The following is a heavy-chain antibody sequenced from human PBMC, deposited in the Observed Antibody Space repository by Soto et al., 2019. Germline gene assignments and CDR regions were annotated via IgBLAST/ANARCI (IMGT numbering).Heavy chain of an antibody. D-gene: IGHD2-15*01. Sequence: QVQLQQWGAGLLKPSETLSLTCAVYGGSFSGYYWSWIRQPPGEGLEWIGEINHDGSTNYNPSLMSRVTISVDTVKNQFSLKMSSVTDADTAVYYCARYCSGGSCYSGPYFDYWGQGTLVTVSS. J-gene: IGHJ4*02. V-gene: IGHV4-34*01. CDR2: INHDGST. CDR1: GGSFSGYY. CDR3: ARYCSGGSCYSGPYFDY.